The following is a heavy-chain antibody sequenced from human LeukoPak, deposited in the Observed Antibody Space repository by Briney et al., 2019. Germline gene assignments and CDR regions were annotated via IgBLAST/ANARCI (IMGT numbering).Heavy chain of an antibody. J-gene: IGHJ4*02. CDR1: GFTFDDYA. D-gene: IGHD6-19*01. Sequence: PGRSLRLSCAASGFTFDDYAMHWVRQAPGKGLEWVSGISWNSGSIGYADSVKGRFTISRDNAKNSLYLQMNSLRAEDTALYYCAKEVAVAGEFDYWGLGTLVTVSS. V-gene: IGHV3-9*01. CDR3: AKEVAVAGEFDY. CDR2: ISWNSGSI.